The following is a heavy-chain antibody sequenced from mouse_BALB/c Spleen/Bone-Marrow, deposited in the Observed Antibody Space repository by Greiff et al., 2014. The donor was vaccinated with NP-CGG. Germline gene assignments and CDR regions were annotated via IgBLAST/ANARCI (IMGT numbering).Heavy chain of an antibody. J-gene: IGHJ4*01. Sequence: VQLQQSGPGLATPGHTVDISCNVSGYTFTNYTIHWVQQRPGKGLEWIGYINPSSGYTNYNQKFTDTATLTADKSSRTAYMQLSSLTSADSAVYYCACGKTGFCRLDYWGQGATVPVSS. CDR1: GYTFTNYT. CDR3: ACGKTGFCRLDY. V-gene: IGHV1-4*01. D-gene: IGHD4-1*01. CDR2: INPSSGYT.